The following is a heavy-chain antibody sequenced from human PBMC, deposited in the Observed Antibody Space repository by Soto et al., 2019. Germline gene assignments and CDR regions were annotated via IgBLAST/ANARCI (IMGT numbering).Heavy chain of an antibody. Sequence: QVQLQQSGPGLVKPSQTLSLTCSISGDSVSSNSAAWNWIRQSPSRSLEWLGRTYYRSKWYNDYAVSVNSRRTINPDTSKNQLSLQMNSVTPEDTAVYYCARAPWDDHYHYYGMDVWGQGTTVTVSS. D-gene: IGHD1-26*01. V-gene: IGHV6-1*01. CDR2: TYYRSKWYN. CDR1: GDSVSSNSAA. CDR3: ARAPWDDHYHYYGMDV. J-gene: IGHJ6*02.